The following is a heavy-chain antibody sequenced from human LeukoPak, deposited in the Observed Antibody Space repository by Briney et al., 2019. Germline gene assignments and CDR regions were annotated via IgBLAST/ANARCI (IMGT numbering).Heavy chain of an antibody. CDR3: ARVGYSASLGFDY. V-gene: IGHV3-33*03. D-gene: IGHD6-13*01. CDR2: IWFDGSKN. CDR1: GFTFRNYG. J-gene: IGHJ4*02. Sequence: GRSLRLSCAASGFTFRNYGMHWVRQAPGKGLEWVAVIWFDGSKNYHADSVKGRFTISRDNSKNTLYLQMNSLRVEDTAVYFCARVGYSASLGFDYWGLGTLVTVSS.